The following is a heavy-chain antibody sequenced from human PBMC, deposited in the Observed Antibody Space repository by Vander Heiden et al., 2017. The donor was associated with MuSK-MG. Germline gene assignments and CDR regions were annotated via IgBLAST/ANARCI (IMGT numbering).Heavy chain of an antibody. CDR3: ARDKSSPNYYDSSGGLDY. CDR1: GFPFSSYA. CDR2: ISYDGSNK. V-gene: IGHV3-30-3*01. J-gene: IGHJ4*02. D-gene: IGHD3-22*01. Sequence: QVQLVESGGGVVQPGRSLRLSCAASGFPFSSYAMHWVRQAPGKGLEWVAVISYDGSNKYYADSVKGRFTISRDNSKNTLHLQMNSLRVEDTAVYCCARDKSSPNYYDSSGGLDYWGQGTLVTVSS.